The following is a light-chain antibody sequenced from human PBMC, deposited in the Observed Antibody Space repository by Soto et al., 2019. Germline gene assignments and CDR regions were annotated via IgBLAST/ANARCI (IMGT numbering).Light chain of an antibody. J-gene: IGKJ1*01. CDR2: GAS. Sequence: VLPQSRGTLSLSPGARATLSCRASQSVSNNYLAWYQQKPGQAPRLLIYGASNRATGIPDRFSGSGSGTDFTLTISRLEPEDFAVYYCQQYDSSPRTFGQGAKVDIK. V-gene: IGKV3-20*01. CDR1: QSVSNNY. CDR3: QQYDSSPRT.